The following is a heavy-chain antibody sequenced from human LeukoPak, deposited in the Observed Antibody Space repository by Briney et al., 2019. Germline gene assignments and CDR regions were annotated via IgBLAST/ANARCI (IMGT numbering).Heavy chain of an antibody. J-gene: IGHJ5*02. V-gene: IGHV1-46*01. Sequence: GASVTVSCMASGYTFTSYYMHWVRQAPGQGLEWMGIINPSGGSTSYAQKFQGRVTMTRDTSTSTVYMELSSLRSEDTAVYYCATLSSTTVVTSSAWGQGTLVTVSS. CDR3: ATLSSTTVVTSSA. D-gene: IGHD4-23*01. CDR1: GYTFTSYY. CDR2: INPSGGST.